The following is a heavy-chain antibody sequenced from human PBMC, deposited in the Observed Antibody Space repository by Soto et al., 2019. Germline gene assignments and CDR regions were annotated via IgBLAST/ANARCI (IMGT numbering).Heavy chain of an antibody. D-gene: IGHD6-19*01. CDR2: ISSSSSYI. CDR3: ARWSWLGIEGYYYGMDV. V-gene: IGHV3-21*01. J-gene: IGHJ6*02. CDR1: GFTFSSYS. Sequence: EVQLVESGGGLVKPGGSLRLSCAASGFTFSSYSMNWVRQAPGKGLEWVSSISSSSSYIYYAESVKGRFTISRDNAKNSLYLQMNSLRAEDTAVYYCARWSWLGIEGYYYGMDVWGQGTTVTVSS.